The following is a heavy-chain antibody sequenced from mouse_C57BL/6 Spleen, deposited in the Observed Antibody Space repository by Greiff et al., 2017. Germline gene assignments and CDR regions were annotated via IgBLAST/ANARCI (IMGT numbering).Heavy chain of an antibody. CDR2: IDPSDSYT. Sequence: QVQLQQPGAELVMPGASVKLSCKASGYTFTSYWMHWVKQRPGQGLEWIGEIDPSDSYTNYNQKFKGKSTLTVDTSSSTAYIQLSRLTSEDSAVYYCARILRYAMDYWGQGTSVTVPS. V-gene: IGHV1-69*01. J-gene: IGHJ4*01. CDR1: GYTFTSYW. CDR3: ARILRYAMDY.